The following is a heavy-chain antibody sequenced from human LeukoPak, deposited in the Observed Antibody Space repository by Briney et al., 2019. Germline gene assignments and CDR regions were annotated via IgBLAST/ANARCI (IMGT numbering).Heavy chain of an antibody. Sequence: PGGSLRLSCAASGFTFDDYGMSWVRQAPGKGLEWVSGINWNGGSTGYADSVKGRFTISRDNAKNSLYLQLNSLRGEDTALYYCARTGLLPYFDYWGQGTLVTVSS. CDR1: GFTFDDYG. J-gene: IGHJ4*02. D-gene: IGHD3-22*01. CDR3: ARTGLLPYFDY. V-gene: IGHV3-20*04. CDR2: INWNGGST.